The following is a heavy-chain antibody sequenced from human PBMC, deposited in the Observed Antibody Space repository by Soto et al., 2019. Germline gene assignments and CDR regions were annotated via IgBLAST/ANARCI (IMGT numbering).Heavy chain of an antibody. D-gene: IGHD2-15*01. J-gene: IGHJ6*02. CDR3: ARDSGCSGGSCSSDGMDV. Sequence: EVQLVESGGGLVQPGGPLRLSCAASGFTFRGYSMNWVRQAPGKGLEWVSYISSGSSTIYYADSVKGRFTISRDNAKNSLCRQTNRLRGEDTSVSYLARDSGCSGGSCSSDGMDVCAQGTTVTVSS. CDR2: ISSGSSTI. CDR1: GFTFRGYS. V-gene: IGHV3-48*01.